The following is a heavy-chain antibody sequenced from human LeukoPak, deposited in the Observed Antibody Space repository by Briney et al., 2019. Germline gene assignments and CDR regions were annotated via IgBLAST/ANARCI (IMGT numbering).Heavy chain of an antibody. J-gene: IGHJ5*02. CDR2: ISGYSGNT. D-gene: IGHD1-1*01. CDR3: ARAWNDDDWFDP. V-gene: IGHV1-18*01. Sequence: ASVKVSCKASGYTFTSYGISWVRQAPGQGPEWLGWISGYSGNTNYAQNLPGRFTMTTDTSTTTAYMELRSLRFDDTAVYYCARAWNDDDWFDPWGQGTLVTVSS. CDR1: GYTFTSYG.